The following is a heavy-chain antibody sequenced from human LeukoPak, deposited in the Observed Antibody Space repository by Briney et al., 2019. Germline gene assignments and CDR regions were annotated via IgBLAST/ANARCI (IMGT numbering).Heavy chain of an antibody. J-gene: IGHJ6*02. CDR2: INHSGST. Sequence: SETLSLTCAVYGGSFSGYYWSWTRQPPGKGLEWIGEINHSGSTNYNPSLKSRVTISVDTSKNQFSLKLSSVTAADTAVYYCARDSRLLWFGESYYGMDVWGQGTTVTVSS. CDR3: ARDSRLLWFGESYYGMDV. CDR1: GGSFSGYY. D-gene: IGHD3-10*01. V-gene: IGHV4-34*01.